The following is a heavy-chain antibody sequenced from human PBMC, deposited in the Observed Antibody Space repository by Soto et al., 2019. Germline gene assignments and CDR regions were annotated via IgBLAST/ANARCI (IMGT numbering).Heavy chain of an antibody. Sequence: QVQLVQSGAEVKKPGASVKVSCKASGYTFTNYGICWVRQAPGQGLEWMGWISAYNGNTNYAQKLQGRVTMTTDTSTSTAYMELRSLRSDDTAVYYCARDRLMSYYGSGTLLGGYGMDVWGQGTTVTVSS. V-gene: IGHV1-18*01. D-gene: IGHD3-10*01. J-gene: IGHJ6*02. CDR1: GYTFTNYG. CDR2: ISAYNGNT. CDR3: ARDRLMSYYGSGTLLGGYGMDV.